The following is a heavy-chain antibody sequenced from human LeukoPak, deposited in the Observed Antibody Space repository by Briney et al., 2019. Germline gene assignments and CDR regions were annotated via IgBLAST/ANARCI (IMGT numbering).Heavy chain of an antibody. CDR2: INHSGST. CDR3: ARVGEAALRYRTLYYFDY. CDR1: GVSFSGYY. D-gene: IGHD6-6*01. V-gene: IGHV4-34*01. J-gene: IGHJ4*02. Sequence: SETLSLTCAVYGVSFSGYYWSWIRQPPGKGLEWIGEINHSGSTNYNPSLKSRVTISVDTSKNQFSLKLSSVTGADTAVYYCARVGEAALRYRTLYYFDYWGQGTLVTVSS.